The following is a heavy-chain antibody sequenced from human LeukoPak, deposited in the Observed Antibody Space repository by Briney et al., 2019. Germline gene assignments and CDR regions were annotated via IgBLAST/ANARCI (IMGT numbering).Heavy chain of an antibody. CDR3: AREPYDFWSGYYELYYMDV. CDR2: ISSSSSTI. CDR1: GFTFSSYS. J-gene: IGHJ6*03. D-gene: IGHD3-3*01. V-gene: IGHV3-48*04. Sequence: GGSLRLSCAASGFTFSSYSMNWVRQAPGKGLEWVSYISSSSSTIYYADSVKGRFTISRDNAKNSLYLQMNSLRAEDTAVYYCAREPYDFWSGYYELYYMDVWGKGTTVTVSS.